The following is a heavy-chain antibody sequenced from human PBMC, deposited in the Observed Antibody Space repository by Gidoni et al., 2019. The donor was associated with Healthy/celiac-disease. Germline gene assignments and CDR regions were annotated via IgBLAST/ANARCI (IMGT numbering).Heavy chain of an antibody. V-gene: IGHV3-11*05. J-gene: IGHJ4*02. CDR1: GFTFSDYY. D-gene: IGHD3-10*01. Sequence: QVQLVESGGGLVKPGGSLSLSCAASGFTFSDYYMSWIRQAPGKGLEWVSYISSSSSYTNYADSVKGRFTISRDNAKNSLYLQMNSLRAEDTAVYYCARDKGMVRGVMDYWGQGTLVTVSS. CDR2: ISSSSSYT. CDR3: ARDKGMVRGVMDY.